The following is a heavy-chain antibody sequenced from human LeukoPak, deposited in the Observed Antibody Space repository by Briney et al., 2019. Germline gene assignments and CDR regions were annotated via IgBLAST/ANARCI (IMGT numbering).Heavy chain of an antibody. CDR2: ISGSSSYT. Sequence: PGGSLRLSCAASGFTFSSYSMNWVRQAPGKGLEWVSSISGSSSYTYYADSVKGRFTISRDNAKNSLYLQMNSLRAEDTAVYYCASYVGVGPFDYWGQGTLVTVSS. V-gene: IGHV3-21*01. CDR3: ASYVGVGPFDY. D-gene: IGHD3-10*01. CDR1: GFTFSSYS. J-gene: IGHJ4*02.